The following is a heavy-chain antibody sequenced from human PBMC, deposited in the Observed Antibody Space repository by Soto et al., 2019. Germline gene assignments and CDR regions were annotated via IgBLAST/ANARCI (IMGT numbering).Heavy chain of an antibody. D-gene: IGHD3-3*01. J-gene: IGHJ6*02. V-gene: IGHV3-49*02. CDR3: TRDGDFYGMDV. CDR1: GFTFSSQP. CDR2: ATSQAFGGTT. Sequence: GGSLRLSCAASGFTFSSQPMSWVRQAPGKGLEWVAFATSQAFGGTTDYAASVKGRFTISRDDSTTVAYLQMNSLQTEDTAIYYCTRDGDFYGMDVWGQGTTVTVSS.